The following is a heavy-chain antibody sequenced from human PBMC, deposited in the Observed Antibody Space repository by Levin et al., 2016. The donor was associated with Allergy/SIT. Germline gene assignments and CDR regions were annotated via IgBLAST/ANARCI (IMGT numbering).Heavy chain of an antibody. CDR1: GYTFTDYY. D-gene: IGHD6-13*01. CDR2: INPNSGGT. CDR3: ARDPDASSNFDP. J-gene: IGHJ5*02. Sequence: ASVKVSCKASGYTFTDYYMHWVRQAPGQGLEWMGWINPNSGGTNYAQNLQGRVTMTTDTSTSTAYMELRSLRSDDTAVYYCARDPDASSNFDPWGQGTLVTVSS. V-gene: IGHV1-2*02.